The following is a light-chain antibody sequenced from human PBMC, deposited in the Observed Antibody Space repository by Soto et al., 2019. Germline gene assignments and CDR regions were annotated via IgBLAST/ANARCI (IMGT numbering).Light chain of an antibody. CDR1: KLGDKY. CDR2: QDD. J-gene: IGLJ1*01. CDR3: QAWDRSTRV. V-gene: IGLV3-1*01. Sequence: SYELTQPPSVSVSPGQTANITCSGDKLGDKYACWYQQKPGQSPVLVIYQDDNRPSGIPERFSGSNSGNTATLTISRTQAMDEADYYCQAWDRSTRVFGTGTKLTVL.